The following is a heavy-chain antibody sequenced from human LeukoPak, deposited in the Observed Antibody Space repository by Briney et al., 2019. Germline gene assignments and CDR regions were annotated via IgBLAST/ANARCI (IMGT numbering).Heavy chain of an antibody. Sequence: SETLSLTCSVSGGSINSGDYYWSWIRQHPGKGLEWIGYTYYSGSTYYNPSLKGRVTISLDTSKNQFCLKLYSVTAADTAVYYCAGKHCSGTSCYGEFDYWGQGTLVTVSS. D-gene: IGHD2-2*01. CDR1: GGSINSGDYY. CDR3: AGKHCSGTSCYGEFDY. V-gene: IGHV4-31*03. CDR2: TYYSGST. J-gene: IGHJ4*02.